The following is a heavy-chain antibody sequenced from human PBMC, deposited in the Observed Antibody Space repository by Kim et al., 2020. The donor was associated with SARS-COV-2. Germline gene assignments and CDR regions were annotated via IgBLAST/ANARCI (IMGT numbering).Heavy chain of an antibody. V-gene: IGHV4-39*01. D-gene: IGHD6-6*01. J-gene: IGHJ6*02. CDR3: ARSIAAHYYYYGMDV. Sequence: PPLKSRVTISVDTSKNQFSLKLSSVTAADTAVYYCARSIAAHYYYYGMDVWGQGTTVTVSS.